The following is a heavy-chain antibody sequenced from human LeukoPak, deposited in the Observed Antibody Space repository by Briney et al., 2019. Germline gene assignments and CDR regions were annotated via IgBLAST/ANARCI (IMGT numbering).Heavy chain of an antibody. Sequence: PSETLSLTCAVYGGSFSGYYWSWIRQPPGKGLEWIGEINHSGSTTYNSSLKSRVTISLDTSKNQFSLKLSSVTAADTAVYYCAREVHSSGWYSTRYFDYWGQGTLVTVSS. CDR2: INHSGST. CDR1: GGSFSGYY. J-gene: IGHJ4*02. V-gene: IGHV4-34*01. D-gene: IGHD6-19*01. CDR3: AREVHSSGWYSTRYFDY.